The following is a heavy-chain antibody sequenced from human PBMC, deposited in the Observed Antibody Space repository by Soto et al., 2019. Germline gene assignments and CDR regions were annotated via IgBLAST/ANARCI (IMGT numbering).Heavy chain of an antibody. CDR3: ARDPDDFWSGSLSL. V-gene: IGHV3-30*09. CDR2: ISYDGSNK. D-gene: IGHD3-3*01. J-gene: IGHJ4*02. CDR1: GFTFSSYA. Sequence: GGSLRLSCTASGFTFSSYAMNWVRQAPGKGLEWVAVISYDGSNKYYADSVKGRFAISRDNSKNTLFVQMNSLRTEDTAVYYCARDPDDFWSGSLSLWGQGTLVTVSS.